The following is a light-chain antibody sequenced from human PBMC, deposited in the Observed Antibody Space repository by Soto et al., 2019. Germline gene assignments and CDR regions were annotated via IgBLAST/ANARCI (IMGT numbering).Light chain of an antibody. J-gene: IGKJ3*01. CDR3: QQFGSSPGFT. V-gene: IGKV3-20*01. CDR1: QSINSRY. Sequence: EIVLTQSPGTLSLSPGERATLSCRASQSINSRYLAWYQQKPGQAPRLLIYGASSQATGIPDRISGSGSGTDFTFTISRREPEDFAVYYCQQFGSSPGFTFGPGTIVDIK. CDR2: GAS.